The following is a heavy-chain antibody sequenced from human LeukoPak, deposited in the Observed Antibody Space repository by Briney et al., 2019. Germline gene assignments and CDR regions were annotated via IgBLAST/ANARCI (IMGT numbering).Heavy chain of an antibody. J-gene: IGHJ4*02. V-gene: IGHV4-38-2*02. CDR2: IYHSGTT. CDR3: ARLDYYYDSSGYHFDY. CDR1: GYSISSGYF. Sequence: PSETLSLTCTVSGYSISSGYFWGWFRQPPGKGLEWIGSIYHSGTTYYNPSLKSRVTISVDTSKNQFSLKLSSVTAADTAVYYCARLDYYYDSSGYHFDYWGQGTLVTVSS. D-gene: IGHD3-22*01.